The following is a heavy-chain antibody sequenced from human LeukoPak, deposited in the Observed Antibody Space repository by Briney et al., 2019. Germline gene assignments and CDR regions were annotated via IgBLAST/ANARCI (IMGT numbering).Heavy chain of an antibody. V-gene: IGHV4-31*11. CDR2: IYYSGST. CDR3: ARGPEDDTVSRFDY. J-gene: IGHJ4*02. D-gene: IGHD4-17*01. CDR1: GGSISSGGYY. Sequence: PSETLSPTCAVSGGSISSGGYYWSWIRQHPGKGLEWIGYIYYSGSTYYNPSLKSRVTISVDTSKNQFSLKLSSVTAADTAVYYCARGPEDDTVSRFDYWGQGTLVTVSS.